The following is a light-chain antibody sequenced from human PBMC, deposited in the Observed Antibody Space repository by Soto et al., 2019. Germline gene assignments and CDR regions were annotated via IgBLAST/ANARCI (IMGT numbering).Light chain of an antibody. CDR1: SSDVGGYTY. V-gene: IGLV2-8*01. J-gene: IGLJ2*01. Sequence: QSALTQPPSASGSPGQSVTISCTGTSSDVGGYTYVSWYQQHAGKGPKLMIYEVTKRPSGVPDRFSGSKSGNTASLTVSGLQAEDEADYYCSSYGGRNNLIFGGGTKLTVL. CDR2: EVT. CDR3: SSYGGRNNLI.